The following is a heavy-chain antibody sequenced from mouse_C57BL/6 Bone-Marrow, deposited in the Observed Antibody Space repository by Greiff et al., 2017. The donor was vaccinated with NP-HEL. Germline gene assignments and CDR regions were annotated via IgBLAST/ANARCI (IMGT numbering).Heavy chain of an antibody. Sequence: ESGPGLVKPSQSLSLTCSVTGYSITSGYYWNWIRQFPGNKLEWMGYISYDGSNNYNPSLKNRISITRDTSKNQFFLKLNSVTTEDTATYYCARIPLDYWGQGTTLTVSS. J-gene: IGHJ2*01. CDR1: GYSITSGYY. CDR2: ISYDGSN. CDR3: ARIPLDY. V-gene: IGHV3-6*01.